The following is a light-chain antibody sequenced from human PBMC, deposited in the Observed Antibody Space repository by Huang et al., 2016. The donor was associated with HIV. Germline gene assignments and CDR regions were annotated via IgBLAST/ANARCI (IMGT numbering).Light chain of an antibody. Sequence: EIVLTQSPASLSLSPGERATLSCRASQSVSNYLAWYQQKPGQAPTLLIYDASNRAKGIPARFSGSGSGTDFTLTISSLEPEDSAVYYCQQRSNWLTFGGGTKVEIK. CDR3: QQRSNWLT. CDR1: QSVSNY. CDR2: DAS. J-gene: IGKJ4*01. V-gene: IGKV3-11*01.